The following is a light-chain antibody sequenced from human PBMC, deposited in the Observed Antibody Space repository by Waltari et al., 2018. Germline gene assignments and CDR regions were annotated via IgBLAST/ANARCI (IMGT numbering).Light chain of an antibody. CDR2: KAN. J-gene: IGLJ3*02. V-gene: IGLV8-61*01. CDR1: SGSISAPSS. Sequence: QTVVTQEPSLPVSPGGTVTLTCALSSGSISAPSSATWYQQTPGQAPRTLVYKANTRSSGVPDRFSGSILENKAALTITGAQADDECDYYCALYMGGGIWVFGGGTKLTVL. CDR3: ALYMGGGIWV.